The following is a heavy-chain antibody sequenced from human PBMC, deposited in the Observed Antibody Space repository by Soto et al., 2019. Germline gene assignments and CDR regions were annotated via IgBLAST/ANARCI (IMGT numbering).Heavy chain of an antibody. D-gene: IGHD5-18*01. J-gene: IGHJ4*02. CDR3: ARDEGTAMAHFDY. CDR1: GGTFSSYA. Sequence: GASVKVSCKASGGTFSSYAISWVRQAPGQGLEWMGGIIPIFGTANYAQKFQGRVTITADESTSTAYMELSSLRSEDTAVYYCARDEGTAMAHFDYWGQRTLVTVSS. CDR2: IIPIFGTA. V-gene: IGHV1-69*13.